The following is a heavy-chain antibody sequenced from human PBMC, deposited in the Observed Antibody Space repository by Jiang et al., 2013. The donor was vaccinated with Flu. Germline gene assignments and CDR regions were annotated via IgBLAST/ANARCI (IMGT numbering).Heavy chain of an antibody. Sequence: QSGSELKKPGDSVKISRKASGYTFNYYAVNWVRQAPGQGLEWMGWIHPKTENPTYAQDFTGRFVFSLDTSVNTAYLQINSLKTEDTAMYYCARVDYGGNWLFDPWGQGTLVSVSS. V-gene: IGHV7-4-1*02. CDR1: GYTFNYYA. D-gene: IGHD4-23*01. CDR3: ARVDYGGNWLFDP. J-gene: IGHJ5*02. CDR2: IHPKTENP.